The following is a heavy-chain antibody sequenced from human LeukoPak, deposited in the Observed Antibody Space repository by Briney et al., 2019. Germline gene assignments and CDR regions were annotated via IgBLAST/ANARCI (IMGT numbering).Heavy chain of an antibody. CDR1: GFTFSDYY. Sequence: GGSLRLSCAASGFTFSDYYMSWIRQAPGKGLEWVSYISSSGSTIYYADSVKGRFTISRDNAKNSLYLQMNSLRAEDTAVYYCARNGGVVVPALYYFDYWGQGTLVTVSS. J-gene: IGHJ4*02. D-gene: IGHD2-2*01. V-gene: IGHV3-11*01. CDR3: ARNGGVVVPALYYFDY. CDR2: ISSSGSTI.